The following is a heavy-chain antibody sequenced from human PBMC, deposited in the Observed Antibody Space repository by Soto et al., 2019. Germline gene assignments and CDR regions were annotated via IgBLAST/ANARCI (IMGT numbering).Heavy chain of an antibody. V-gene: IGHV1-8*01. CDR2: MNPNSGNT. CDR1: GYTFTSYD. Sequence: ASVKVSCKASGYTFTSYDINWVRQATGQGLEWMGWMNPNSGNTGYAQKFQGRVTMTRNTSISTAYMELSSLRSEDTAVYYCARLLEITIFGVEVYMDVWGKGTTVTVSS. D-gene: IGHD3-3*01. J-gene: IGHJ6*03. CDR3: ARLLEITIFGVEVYMDV.